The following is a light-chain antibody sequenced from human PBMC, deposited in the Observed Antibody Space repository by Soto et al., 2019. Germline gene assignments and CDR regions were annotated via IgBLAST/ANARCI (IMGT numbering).Light chain of an antibody. J-gene: IGLJ7*01. CDR3: CSYGGSRAV. V-gene: IGLV2-23*02. CDR2: EVS. CDR1: SSDVGSHNL. Sequence: QSALTQPASVSGSPGQSIPISCTGTSSDVGSHNLVSWYQQHPGQAPKLMIYEVSKRPLGVSTRFSASKSGNTASLTISGLQAEDEADYYCCSYGGSRAVFGGGTQLTV.